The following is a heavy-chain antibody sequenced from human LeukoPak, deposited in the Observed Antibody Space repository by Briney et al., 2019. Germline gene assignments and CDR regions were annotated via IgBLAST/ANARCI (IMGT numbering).Heavy chain of an antibody. J-gene: IGHJ5*02. V-gene: IGHV3-73*01. CDR3: AKSPLLRFSWSGTFDP. D-gene: IGHD3-3*01. CDR2: IRSTANGYAT. CDR1: GFTFSGSA. Sequence: GGSLRLSCAASGFTFSGSALHWVRQASGKGLEWVGRIRSTANGYATAYAASVKGRFTISRDNSKNTLYLQMNSLRAEDTAVYYCAKSPLLRFSWSGTFDPWGQGTLVTVSS.